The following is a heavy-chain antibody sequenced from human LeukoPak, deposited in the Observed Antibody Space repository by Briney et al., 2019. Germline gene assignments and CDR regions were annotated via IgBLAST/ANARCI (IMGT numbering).Heavy chain of an antibody. CDR3: ARVIVVAGTSFDY. V-gene: IGHV3-48*03. CDR1: GFTFSSYE. CDR2: ISSSGRTI. Sequence: GGSLRLSCAASGFTFSSYEMSWVRQAPGKGLEWVAYISSSGRTIYYADSVKGRFTISRDNAKNSLYLQMNSLRAEDTAVYYCARVIVVAGTSFDYWGQGTLVTVSS. J-gene: IGHJ4*02. D-gene: IGHD6-19*01.